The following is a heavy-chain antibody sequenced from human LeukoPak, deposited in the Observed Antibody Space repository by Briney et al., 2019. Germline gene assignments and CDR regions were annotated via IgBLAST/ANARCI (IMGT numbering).Heavy chain of an antibody. V-gene: IGHV3-49*04. CDR2: IRSKAYGGTT. CDR1: GFTFGDYA. J-gene: IGHJ4*02. Sequence: GGPLRLSCTASGFTFGDYAMSWVRQAPGKGLEWVGFIRSKAYGGTTEYAASVKGRFTISRDDSKSIAYLQMNSLKTEDTAVYYCTDLYSSGWYNYFDYWGQGTLVTVSS. D-gene: IGHD6-19*01. CDR3: TDLYSSGWYNYFDY.